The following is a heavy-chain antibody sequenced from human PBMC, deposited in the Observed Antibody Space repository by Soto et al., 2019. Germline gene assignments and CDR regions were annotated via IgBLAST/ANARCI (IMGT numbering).Heavy chain of an antibody. CDR1: GITFSAYA. Sequence: GGSLRLSCAASGITFSAYAMSWVRRSPGKGLEWVSTIGSNGADKQYADFVKGRFTVSRDSSKSTLSLQMNSLRAEDTAVYYCAADYLRHNSLNGYYYSYGMDVWGQGTTVTVSS. V-gene: IGHV3-23*01. J-gene: IGHJ6*02. D-gene: IGHD4-17*01. CDR3: AADYLRHNSLNGYYYSYGMDV. CDR2: IGSNGADK.